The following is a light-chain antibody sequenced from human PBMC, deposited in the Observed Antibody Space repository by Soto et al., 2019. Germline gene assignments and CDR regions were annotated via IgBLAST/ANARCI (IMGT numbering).Light chain of an antibody. Sequence: QAALTQPASVSGSPGQSSTISCPGTSSDVGSYNLVSWYQQYPGKAPKLMIYEGSQRPSGVSHRFSGSKSGNTASLTISGLQAEDEADYYCCSYAGSTTLMFGGGTKRTGL. V-gene: IGLV2-23*01. CDR1: SSDVGSYNL. CDR3: CSYAGSTTLM. CDR2: EGS. J-gene: IGLJ3*02.